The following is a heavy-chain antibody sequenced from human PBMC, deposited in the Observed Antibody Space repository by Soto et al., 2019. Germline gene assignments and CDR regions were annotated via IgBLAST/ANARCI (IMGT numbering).Heavy chain of an antibody. D-gene: IGHD2-21*01. Sequence: SETLSLTCTVSGGSITTDAFFWGWIRQSPGKGLEWIATVHHSGPTYHNPSLKSRVVISADTSKNQFSLKLTSVTARDTAVYYCVKFVAQDVLDTWGQGTLVTVSS. CDR1: GGSITTDAFF. V-gene: IGHV4-39*01. CDR2: VHHSGPT. J-gene: IGHJ3*01. CDR3: VKFVAQDVLDT.